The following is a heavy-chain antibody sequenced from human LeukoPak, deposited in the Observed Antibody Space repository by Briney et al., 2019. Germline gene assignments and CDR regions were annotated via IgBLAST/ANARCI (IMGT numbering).Heavy chain of an antibody. J-gene: IGHJ5*02. CDR1: GGSISSSSYY. CDR2: IYYSGST. V-gene: IGHV4-39*01. CDR3: ARPGSTVIDP. D-gene: IGHD5/OR15-5a*01. Sequence: PSETLSLTCTVSGGSISSSSYYWGWIRQPPGKGLEWIGSIYYSGSTYYNPSLKSRVTISVDTSKNQFSLKLSSVTAADTAVYYCARPGSTVIDPWGQGTLVTVSS.